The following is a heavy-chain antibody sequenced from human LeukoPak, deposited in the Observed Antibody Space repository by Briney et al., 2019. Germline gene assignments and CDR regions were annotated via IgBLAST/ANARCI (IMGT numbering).Heavy chain of an antibody. CDR1: GFTFSRYT. CDR3: ASSGSYRFNY. V-gene: IGHV3-48*02. D-gene: IGHD1-26*01. Sequence: GGSLRLSCAASGFTFSRYTMNWVRQAPGKGLEWVSHISTSGSAMYYADSVKGRFTISRDNAKDSLYLQMNSLRDEDTAVYYCASSGSYRFNYWGQGTLVTVSS. J-gene: IGHJ4*02. CDR2: ISTSGSAM.